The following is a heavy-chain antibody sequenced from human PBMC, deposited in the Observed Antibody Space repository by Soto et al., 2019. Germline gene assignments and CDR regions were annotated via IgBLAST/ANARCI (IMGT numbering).Heavy chain of an antibody. CDR3: TKGPNWSYYCCGVDV. V-gene: IGHV4-4*07. CDR2: VYSRGAT. CDR1: GDSVSNYY. Sequence: ETLSLTCTVSGDSVSNYYWSWIRQPAGRGLEWIGRVYSRGATNYNPSLTGRVTMSVDTSMNQFSLRLSSVTAAHTAIHHCTKGPNWSYYCCGVDVWGRGTGVTVSS. D-gene: IGHD1-20*01. J-gene: IGHJ6*02.